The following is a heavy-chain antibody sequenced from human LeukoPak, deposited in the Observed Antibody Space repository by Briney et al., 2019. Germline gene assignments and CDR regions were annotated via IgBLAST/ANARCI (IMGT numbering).Heavy chain of an antibody. D-gene: IGHD3-3*01. Sequence: GGSLRLSCAASGVTLSSYAMSWARQAPGKGLEWVSGISSSGSGGNTYYADSVKGRFTISRDSSKNTLFLHMNTLRAEDTAVYYCARDRYDFWSGPSSYYGMDVWGQGTTVTVSS. V-gene: IGHV3-23*01. J-gene: IGHJ6*02. CDR1: GVTLSSYA. CDR2: ISSSGSGGNT. CDR3: ARDRYDFWSGPSSYYGMDV.